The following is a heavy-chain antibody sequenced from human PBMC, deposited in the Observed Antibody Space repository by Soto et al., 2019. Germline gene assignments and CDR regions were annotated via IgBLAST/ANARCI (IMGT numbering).Heavy chain of an antibody. CDR3: ATFVVVASTMRDDAFDI. D-gene: IGHD2-2*01. V-gene: IGHV4-34*01. Sequence: QVQLQQWGTGQLKSSETLSLTCAVNGGSFSGYYWRWIRQPPGKGLEWIGELHLSGSTNYNPSLKSRVTISLDTSKNQFSLKLNSVTSADAAVYYCATFVVVASTMRDDAFDIWGQGTMVTVSS. CDR1: GGSFSGYY. J-gene: IGHJ3*02. CDR2: LHLSGST.